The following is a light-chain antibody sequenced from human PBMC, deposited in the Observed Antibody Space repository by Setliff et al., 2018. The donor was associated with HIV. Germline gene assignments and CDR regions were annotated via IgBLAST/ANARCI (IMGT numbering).Light chain of an antibody. J-gene: IGLJ1*01. CDR3: SSYAITNTLP. CDR2: EVK. V-gene: IGLV2-14*01. Sequence: QSVLTQPASVSGSPGQSITISCTGTTSDVGGYNYVSWYQQHPGKAPKLIIYEVKNRPSGVSNRFSGSKSGNTASLTISGLQAEDEADYYRSSYAITNTLPFGTGTKV. CDR1: TSDVGGYNY.